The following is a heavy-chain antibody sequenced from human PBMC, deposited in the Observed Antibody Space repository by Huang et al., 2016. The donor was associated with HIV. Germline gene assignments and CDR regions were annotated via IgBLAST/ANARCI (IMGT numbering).Heavy chain of an antibody. CDR1: GYNFDSYW. J-gene: IGHJ4*02. D-gene: IGHD3-10*01. CDR2: IYPGDSDT. CDR3: GRQGLWLPPTDPFDY. Sequence: EVHLVQSGAEVKEPGESLKISCQASGYNFDSYWIGWVRQMPGKGLEWMGGIYPGDSDTRYDPSFQGQVTISADQSINTAYLQWSSLMASDTAIYFCGRQGLWLPPTDPFDYWGQGTPVTVSA. V-gene: IGHV5-51*01.